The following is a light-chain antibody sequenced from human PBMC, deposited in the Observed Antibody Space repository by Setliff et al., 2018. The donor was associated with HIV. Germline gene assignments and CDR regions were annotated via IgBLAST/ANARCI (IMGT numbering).Light chain of an antibody. CDR3: CSFAGSDTWI. Sequence: QSALAQPAYVSGSPGQSITIFCTGSSSDVGAYMSVSWYQQHPGEVPKLIIYDVTKRPSGVSNRFSGSTSGTTASLTISGLQAEDEADYYCCSFAGSDTWIFGGGTKVTVL. CDR1: SSDVGAYMS. J-gene: IGLJ2*01. V-gene: IGLV2-23*02. CDR2: DVT.